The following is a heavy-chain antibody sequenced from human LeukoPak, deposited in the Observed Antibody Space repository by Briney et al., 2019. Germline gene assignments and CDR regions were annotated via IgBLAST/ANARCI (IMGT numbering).Heavy chain of an antibody. V-gene: IGHV3-15*01. CDR3: TTEYYYGSGSPWAFDY. D-gene: IGHD3-10*01. CDR1: GFTFSNAW. Sequence: GGSLRLSCAASGFTFSNAWMSWVRQAPGKGREWLVRIKSKTVDGTTDYAARVKGRLTISSDDSKNTLYLQMNGLKTADTAVYCGTTEYYYGSGSPWAFDYWGQGTLVTVSS. J-gene: IGHJ4*02. CDR2: IKSKTVDGTT.